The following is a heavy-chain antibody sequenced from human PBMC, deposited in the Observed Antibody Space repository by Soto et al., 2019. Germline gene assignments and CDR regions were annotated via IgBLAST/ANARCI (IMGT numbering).Heavy chain of an antibody. Sequence: QITLKESGPTLVKPTQTLTLTCTFSGFPLSTSGEGVGWIRQSPGSALEWLALIYWDDDTRYSPSLKSSFTITKNTSKDLVVLTITNMYPIDTAANYCAPRTLGISSSCSFDPWSQGTLVTVSS. CDR3: APRTLGISSSCSFDP. J-gene: IGHJ5*02. V-gene: IGHV2-5*02. D-gene: IGHD2-21*01. CDR2: IYWDDDT. CDR1: GFPLSTSGEG.